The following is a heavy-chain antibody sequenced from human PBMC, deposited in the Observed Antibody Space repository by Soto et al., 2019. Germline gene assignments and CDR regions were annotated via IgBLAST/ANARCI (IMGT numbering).Heavy chain of an antibody. V-gene: IGHV4-4*02. Sequence: QVQLQESGPGLVKPSGTLSLTCAVSGGSISSRDWWSWVRQPPGKGREWIGEIYHSGYTHYNPSLKSRVTMSVDKSKNQFSLKMSAVTAADTAVYYCARDLDYRVEDGWGQGTLVTVSS. CDR2: IYHSGYT. CDR3: ARDLDYRVEDG. CDR1: GGSISSRDW. J-gene: IGHJ4*02. D-gene: IGHD3-9*01.